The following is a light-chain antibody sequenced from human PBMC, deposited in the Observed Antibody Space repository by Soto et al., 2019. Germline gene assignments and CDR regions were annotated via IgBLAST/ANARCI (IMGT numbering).Light chain of an antibody. CDR1: ISNIGAGYD. CDR3: QSYDSSLSTYV. Sequence: SFLTQPPSGSGAPGQRVTISCTGSISNIGAGYDVHWYQQFPGTAPKLLIFGNSDRPSGVPDRFSGSKSGTSASLAITGLQAEDEADYFCQSYDSSLSTYVFGTGTKVNVL. J-gene: IGLJ1*01. V-gene: IGLV1-40*01. CDR2: GNS.